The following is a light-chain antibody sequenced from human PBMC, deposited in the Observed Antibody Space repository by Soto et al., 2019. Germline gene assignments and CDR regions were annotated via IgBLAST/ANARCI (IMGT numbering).Light chain of an antibody. Sequence: QSVLTQPPSASGSPGQSVTISCTGTSSDVGAYSYVSWYQQHPGKAPKLMIYEVSKRPSGVPDRFSGSKSGNTASLTVSGLQAVDEADYYCSSYAGSNNFVVFGGGTKLTVL. CDR1: SSDVGAYSY. V-gene: IGLV2-8*01. CDR3: SSYAGSNNFVV. CDR2: EVS. J-gene: IGLJ2*01.